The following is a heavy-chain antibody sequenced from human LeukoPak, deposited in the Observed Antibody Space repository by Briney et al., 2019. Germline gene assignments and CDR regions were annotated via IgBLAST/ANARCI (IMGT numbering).Heavy chain of an antibody. Sequence: SETLSLTCTVSGDSISSYYWSWIRQPPGKGLEWIVYIYYSGGTDYNPSLKSRVTISVDTSKTQFSLKLRSVTAADTDVYYCARHVTISGPYDASDIWGQGTMVTVSP. V-gene: IGHV4-59*08. CDR3: ARHVTISGPYDASDI. D-gene: IGHD5-24*01. CDR2: IYYSGGT. J-gene: IGHJ3*02. CDR1: GDSISSYY.